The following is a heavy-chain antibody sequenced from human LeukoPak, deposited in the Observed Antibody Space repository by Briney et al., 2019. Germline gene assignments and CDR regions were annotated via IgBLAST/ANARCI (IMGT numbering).Heavy chain of an antibody. Sequence: GGSLRLSCAASGFTVSSNYMSWVRQAPGQGLEWVSVIYSGGSTYYADSVKGRFTISRDNSRNTLYLQMNSLRAEDTAVYYCARDTRYCSSTSCSGYYYYGMDVWGQGTTVTVSS. J-gene: IGHJ6*02. CDR1: GFTVSSNY. V-gene: IGHV3-66*01. CDR2: IYSGGST. D-gene: IGHD2-2*01. CDR3: ARDTRYCSSTSCSGYYYYGMDV.